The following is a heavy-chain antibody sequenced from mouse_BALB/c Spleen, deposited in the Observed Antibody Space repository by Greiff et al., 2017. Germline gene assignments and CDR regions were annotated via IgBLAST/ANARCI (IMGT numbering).Heavy chain of an antibody. J-gene: IGHJ4*01. D-gene: IGHD2-3*01. CDR1: GFAFSSYD. V-gene: IGHV5-12-1*01. CDR3: ARHDDGYYYYAMDY. CDR2: ISSGGGST. Sequence: EVQRVESGGGLVKPGGSLKLSCAASGFAFSSYDMSWVRQTPEKRLEWVAYISSGGGSTYYPDTVKGRFTISRDNAKNTLYLQMSSLKSEDTAMYYCARHDDGYYYYAMDYWGQGTSVTVSS.